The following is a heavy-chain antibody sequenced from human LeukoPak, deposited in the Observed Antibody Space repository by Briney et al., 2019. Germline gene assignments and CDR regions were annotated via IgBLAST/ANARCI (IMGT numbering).Heavy chain of an antibody. J-gene: IGHJ4*02. CDR3: AEASVVAATPDY. Sequence: GGSLRLSCAASGFTFSSYGMHGVRQAPGKGLEWVAAISYDGSNKYYADSVKGRFTISRDNSKNTLYLQMNSLRAEDTAVYYCAEASVVAATPDYWGQGTLVTVSS. CDR2: ISYDGSNK. D-gene: IGHD2-15*01. CDR1: GFTFSSYG. V-gene: IGHV3-30*18.